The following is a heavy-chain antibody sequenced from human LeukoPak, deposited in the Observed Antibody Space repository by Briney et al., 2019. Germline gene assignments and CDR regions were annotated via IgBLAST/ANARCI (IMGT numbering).Heavy chain of an antibody. Sequence: PGGSLRLSCAASRFTFSSYWMSWVRQAPGKGLEWVANIKQDGSEKYYVDSVKGRFTISRDNAQNSLYLQMNSLRAEDTAVYYCARLGAYDSSGYYYVDYFDYWGQGTLVTVSS. CDR3: ARLGAYDSSGYYYVDYFDY. J-gene: IGHJ4*02. V-gene: IGHV3-7*03. CDR2: IKQDGSEK. CDR1: RFTFSSYW. D-gene: IGHD3-22*01.